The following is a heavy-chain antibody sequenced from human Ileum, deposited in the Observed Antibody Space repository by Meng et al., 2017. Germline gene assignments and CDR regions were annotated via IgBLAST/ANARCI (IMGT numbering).Heavy chain of an antibody. Sequence: QVESGEPGGTLAKAGGSLRLSCAAVGLTFRDHYMTWIRQAPGKGLEWVSYISHTGDTIYYSDSVRGRFTVSRDNANNLLFLQMNSLRAEDTALYYCGRGHFGLDYWGPGTLVTVSS. CDR2: ISHTGDTI. CDR1: GLTFRDHY. D-gene: IGHD3-10*01. V-gene: IGHV3-11*01. CDR3: GRGHFGLDY. J-gene: IGHJ4*02.